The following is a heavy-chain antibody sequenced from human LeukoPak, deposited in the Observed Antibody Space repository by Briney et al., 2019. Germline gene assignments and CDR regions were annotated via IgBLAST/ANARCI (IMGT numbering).Heavy chain of an antibody. Sequence: GGSLRLSCAASGFTVTNYAMYCVRQAPGEGLEWVSAISGRDDSTYYADSEKGRFTISRDTSKNTLFLQMNSLRAEDTAVYYCAKWGDYDILTGYYDPDYWGQGTLVTVSS. CDR3: AKWGDYDILTGYYDPDY. CDR1: GFTVTNYA. V-gene: IGHV3-23*01. J-gene: IGHJ4*02. D-gene: IGHD3-9*01. CDR2: ISGRDDST.